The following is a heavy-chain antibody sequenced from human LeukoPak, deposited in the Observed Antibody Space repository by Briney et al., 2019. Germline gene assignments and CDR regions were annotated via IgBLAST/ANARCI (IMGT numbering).Heavy chain of an antibody. D-gene: IGHD1-1*01. J-gene: IGHJ4*02. Sequence: SETLSLTCTVSGGSISSYYWSWIRQPPGKGLEWIGYIYYSGSTNYNPSLKSRVTISVDTSKNQFSLKLSSVTAADTAVYYCARVERDGDDYWGQGTLVTVSS. CDR1: GGSISSYY. V-gene: IGHV4-59*12. CDR3: ARVERDGDDY. CDR2: IYYSGST.